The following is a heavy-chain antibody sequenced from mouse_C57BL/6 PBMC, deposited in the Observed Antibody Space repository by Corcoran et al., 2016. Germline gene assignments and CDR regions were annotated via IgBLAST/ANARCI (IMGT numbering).Heavy chain of an antibody. D-gene: IGHD1-1*01. Sequence: EVQLQQSGPELVKPGASVKIPCKASGYTFTDYNMDWVKQSHGKSLEWIGDINPNNGGTIYNQKFKGKATLTVDKSSSTAYMELRSLTSEDTAVYYCARSIYYYGSNYFDYWGQGTTLTVSS. V-gene: IGHV1-18*01. CDR2: INPNNGGT. CDR1: GYTFTDYN. J-gene: IGHJ2*01. CDR3: ARSIYYYGSNYFDY.